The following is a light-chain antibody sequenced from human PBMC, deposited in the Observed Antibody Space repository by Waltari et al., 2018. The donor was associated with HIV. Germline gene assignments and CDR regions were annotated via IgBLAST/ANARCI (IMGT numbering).Light chain of an antibody. Sequence: QSVLTQPPSASGTPGQRVTISCSGSSSHIASTYVNWYQQLQGTATQHHIYMNNQRTSGVLDRFYGSKSGTSASLAISGLRSEDEADYYCAAWDASLSAWVFGGGTKLTVL. V-gene: IGLV1-47*01. CDR3: AAWDASLSAWV. CDR2: MNN. CDR1: SSHIASTY. J-gene: IGLJ3*02.